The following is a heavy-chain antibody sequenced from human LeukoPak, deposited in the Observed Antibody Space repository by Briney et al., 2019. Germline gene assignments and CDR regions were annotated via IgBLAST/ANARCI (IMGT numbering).Heavy chain of an antibody. D-gene: IGHD3-9*01. CDR1: GGSISSNNW. V-gene: IGHV4-4*02. CDR2: MYHSGNT. Sequence: SGTLSLTCAVFGGSISSNNWWSWVRQPPGKGLEWIGEMYHSGNTNYNPSLKSRVTMSVDKSKNQFSLKLTSVTAADTAVYYCARGNGRYDILTGYLAGRWGIDYWGQGTLVTVSS. J-gene: IGHJ4*02. CDR3: ARGNGRYDILTGYLAGRWGIDY.